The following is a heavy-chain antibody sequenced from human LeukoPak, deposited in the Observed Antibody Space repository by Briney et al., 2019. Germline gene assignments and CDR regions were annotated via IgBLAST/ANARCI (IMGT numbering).Heavy chain of an antibody. CDR3: AKSSEYYDFWTSYLADS. J-gene: IGHJ4*02. D-gene: IGHD3-3*01. Sequence: GGSLRLSCVASGFIFGNYWMTWVRQAPGKGLEWVANIKLDGSEKNYMDAVKGRLTISRDDAKSSLYLQMNNLRAEDTAVYYCAKSSEYYDFWTSYLADSWGQGTRVTVSS. CDR2: IKLDGSEK. V-gene: IGHV3-7*01. CDR1: GFIFGNYW.